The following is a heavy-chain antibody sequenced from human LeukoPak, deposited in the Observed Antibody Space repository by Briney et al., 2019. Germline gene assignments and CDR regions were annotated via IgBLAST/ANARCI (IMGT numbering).Heavy chain of an antibody. CDR3: TRSRRSYYYDSSGYYADY. D-gene: IGHD3-22*01. CDR1: GFTFGDYV. CDR2: IRSKGYGGTT. V-gene: IGHV3-49*03. Sequence: TGGSLRLSCTASGFTFGDYVMSWFRQAPGKGLEWVGFIRSKGYGGTTEYAASVKGRFTISRDDSKSIAYLQMNSLKTEDTAVYYCTRSRRSYYYDSSGYYADYWGQGTLVTVSS. J-gene: IGHJ4*02.